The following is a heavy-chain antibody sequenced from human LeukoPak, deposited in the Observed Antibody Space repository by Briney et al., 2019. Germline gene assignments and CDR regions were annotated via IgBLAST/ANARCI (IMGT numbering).Heavy chain of an antibody. D-gene: IGHD3-3*01. J-gene: IGHJ3*02. V-gene: IGHV3-21*05. CDR3: ARAARPFAGAFDM. CDR1: GFSFTDYP. Sequence: GGSLRVSCATSGFSFTDYPMNWVRQAPGKGLDWVSNIRTSAEGANYAYYADSVKGRVTISRDDAKNTLYLHMNSLRDDDTAVYYCARAARPFAGAFDMWGQGTLVTVSS. CDR2: IRTSAEGANYA.